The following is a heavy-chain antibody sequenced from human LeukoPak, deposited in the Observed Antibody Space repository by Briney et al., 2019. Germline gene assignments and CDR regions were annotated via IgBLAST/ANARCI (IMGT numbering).Heavy chain of an antibody. CDR1: GGSISSYY. CDR2: IYYSGST. Sequence: SETLSLTCTVSGGSISSYYWSWIRQPPGKGLEWIGYIYYSGSTYYNPSLKSRVTISVDTSKNQFSLKLSSVTAADTAVYYCARVAAAGPLTFDYWGQGTLVTVSS. V-gene: IGHV4-59*12. CDR3: ARVAAAGPLTFDY. J-gene: IGHJ4*02. D-gene: IGHD6-13*01.